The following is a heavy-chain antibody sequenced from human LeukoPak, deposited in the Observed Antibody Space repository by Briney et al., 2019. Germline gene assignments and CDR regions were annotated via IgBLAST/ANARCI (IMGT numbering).Heavy chain of an antibody. Sequence: ASVKVSCKASGYTFTGYYMHWVRQAPGQGLEWMGWINPNSGGTNYAQKFQGRVTMTRDTSISTAYMEPSRLRSDDTAVYYCARVYHNCGGDCYPYFDYWGQGTLVAVSS. J-gene: IGHJ4*02. V-gene: IGHV1-2*02. CDR3: ARVYHNCGGDCYPYFDY. D-gene: IGHD2-21*01. CDR2: INPNSGGT. CDR1: GYTFTGYY.